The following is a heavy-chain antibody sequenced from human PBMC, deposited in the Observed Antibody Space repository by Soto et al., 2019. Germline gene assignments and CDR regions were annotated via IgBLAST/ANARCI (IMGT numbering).Heavy chain of an antibody. D-gene: IGHD1-7*01. CDR3: ASRDPRTSVDY. V-gene: IGHV4-4*02. J-gene: IGHJ4*02. CDR2: IYRTGST. Sequence: PSETLSLTCAVSGGSFTSNNWWTWVRQPPGQGLEWIGEIYRTGSTNYNPSLKSRVTISLDKSENQFSLKVTSLTAADTAVYYCASRDPRTSVDYWGRGTLVTVSS. CDR1: GGSFTSNNW.